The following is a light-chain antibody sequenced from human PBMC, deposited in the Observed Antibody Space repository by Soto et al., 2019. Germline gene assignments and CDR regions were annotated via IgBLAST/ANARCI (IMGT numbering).Light chain of an antibody. CDR3: QQYGSSSLT. Sequence: EIVLTQSPGTLSLSPGEGATLSCRASQSVSSSYLAWYQQKPGQAPRLLMYDASSRATGISDRFSGSGSGTDFTLTISRLEPEDFAVYYCQQYGSSSLTFGGGTKVDIK. V-gene: IGKV3-20*01. J-gene: IGKJ4*01. CDR1: QSVSSSY. CDR2: DAS.